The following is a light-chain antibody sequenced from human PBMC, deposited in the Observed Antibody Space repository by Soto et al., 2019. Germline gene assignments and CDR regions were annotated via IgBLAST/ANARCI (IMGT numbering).Light chain of an antibody. CDR3: AAWDDSLNGVI. J-gene: IGLJ2*01. V-gene: IGLV1-44*01. CDR2: SNN. CDR1: SSNIGSNT. Sequence: QSVLTQPPSASGTPGQRVTISCSGSSSNIGSNTVNLYQQLPGTAPKLLIYSNNQRPSGVPDRFSGSKSGTSASLAISGLQSEDVTDYYWAAWDDSLNGVIFGGGTKLTVL.